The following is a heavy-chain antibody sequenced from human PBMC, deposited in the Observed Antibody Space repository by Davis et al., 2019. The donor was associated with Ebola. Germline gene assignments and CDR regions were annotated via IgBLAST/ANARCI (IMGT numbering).Heavy chain of an antibody. CDR3: TLLQEHL. J-gene: IGHJ6*01. CDR1: GGSISSYY. Sequence: LSLTCTVSGGSISSYYWSWIRQPPGKGLEWVSYISSSGSTIYYADSVKGRFTISRDNAKNSLYLQMNSLHQGPIGLPPGTLLQEHLWG. CDR2: ISSSGSTI. V-gene: IGHV3-11*01.